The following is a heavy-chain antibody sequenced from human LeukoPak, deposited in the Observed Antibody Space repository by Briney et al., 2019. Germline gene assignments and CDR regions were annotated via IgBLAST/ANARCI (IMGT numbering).Heavy chain of an antibody. CDR2: INPSGGST. V-gene: IGHV1-46*03. Sequence: GASVKVSCKASGYTFTSYYMHWVRQAPGQGLEWMGIINPSGGSTSYAQKFQGRVTMTRDTSTSTVYMELSSLRSEDTAVYYCAKEGAVAGTGDAFDIWGQGTMVTVSS. CDR1: GYTFTSYY. D-gene: IGHD6-19*01. J-gene: IGHJ3*02. CDR3: AKEGAVAGTGDAFDI.